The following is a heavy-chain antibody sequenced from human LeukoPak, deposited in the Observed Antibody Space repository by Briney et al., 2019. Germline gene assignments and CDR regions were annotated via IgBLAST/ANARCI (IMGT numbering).Heavy chain of an antibody. CDR2: ISGSGGTT. D-gene: IGHD1-26*01. CDR3: ARDRRVGAINFDY. CDR1: GFTFSTYE. V-gene: IGHV3-48*03. J-gene: IGHJ4*02. Sequence: GGSLRLSCEASGFTFSTYEMNWVRQAPGKGLEWVSYISGSGGTTFYAESVKGRFTISRDNAKSSLFLQMNSLRAEDTALYYCARDRRVGAINFDYWGQGALVTVSS.